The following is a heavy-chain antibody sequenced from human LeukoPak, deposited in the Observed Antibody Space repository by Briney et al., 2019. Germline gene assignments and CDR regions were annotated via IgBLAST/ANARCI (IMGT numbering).Heavy chain of an antibody. CDR2: ISYDGSDN. D-gene: IGHD1-26*01. J-gene: IGHJ4*02. CDR3: ARYSGSYYYPPAWDL. CDR1: GFTFSSYG. Sequence: GRSLRLSCTASGFTFSSYGMHWVRQAPGTGLEWVAFISYDGSDNYYADSVKGRFTISRDNSKNTVYLQMDSLRADDTAVYYCARYSGSYYYPPAWDLWGQGTLVTVSS. V-gene: IGHV3-30*03.